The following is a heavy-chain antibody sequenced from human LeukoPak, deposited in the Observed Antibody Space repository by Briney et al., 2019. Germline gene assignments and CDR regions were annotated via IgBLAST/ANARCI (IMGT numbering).Heavy chain of an antibody. D-gene: IGHD3-3*01. V-gene: IGHV4-39*01. J-gene: IGHJ6*03. CDR2: IYYSGST. Sequence: SETLSLTCTVSGGSISSSSYYWGWIRQPPGKGLEWIGSIYYSGSTYYNPSLKSRVTISVDTSKNQFSLKLSSVTAADTAVYYCARRVPIFGVDRAYYYMDVWGKGTTVTVSS. CDR1: GGSISSSSYY. CDR3: ARRVPIFGVDRAYYYMDV.